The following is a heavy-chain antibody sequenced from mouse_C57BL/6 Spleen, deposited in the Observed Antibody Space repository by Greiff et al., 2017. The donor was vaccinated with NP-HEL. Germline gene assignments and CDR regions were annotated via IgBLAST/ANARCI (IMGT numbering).Heavy chain of an antibody. D-gene: IGHD2-5*01. V-gene: IGHV1-18*01. CDR3: ARRDYSNHYFDY. CDR2: INPNNGGT. Sequence: EVQLQQSGPELVKPGASVKIPCKASGYTFTDYNMDWVKQSHGKSLEWIGDINPNNGGTIYNQKFKGKATLTVDKSSSTAYMELRSLTSEDTAVYYCARRDYSNHYFDYWGQGTTLTVSS. J-gene: IGHJ2*01. CDR1: GYTFTDYN.